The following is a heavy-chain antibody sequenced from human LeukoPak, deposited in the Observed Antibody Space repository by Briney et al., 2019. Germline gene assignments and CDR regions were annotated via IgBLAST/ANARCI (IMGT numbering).Heavy chain of an antibody. CDR2: ISSSSSYI. Sequence: GGSLRLSCAASGFTLSNYNMNWVRQAPGKGLEWVSSISSSSSYIYYADSVKGRFTISRDNAKNSLYLQMHSLRAEDTAVYYCAKDPYDSSGYYTYYFDYWGQGTLVTVSS. D-gene: IGHD3-22*01. CDR1: GFTLSNYN. CDR3: AKDPYDSSGYYTYYFDY. J-gene: IGHJ4*02. V-gene: IGHV3-21*04.